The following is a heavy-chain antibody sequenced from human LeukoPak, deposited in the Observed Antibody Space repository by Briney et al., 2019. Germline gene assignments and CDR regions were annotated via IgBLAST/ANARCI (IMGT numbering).Heavy chain of an antibody. Sequence: ASVKVSCKASRYTFTGYYIHWVRQAPGQGLEWMGWINPNSGGPNYEPKFQGRVTMTRDTSISTAYMDLSRLRSDDTDVYYCARVSDYYDSSGYLYWGQGTLVTVSA. D-gene: IGHD3-22*01. J-gene: IGHJ4*02. CDR2: INPNSGGP. V-gene: IGHV1-2*02. CDR1: RYTFTGYY. CDR3: ARVSDYYDSSGYLY.